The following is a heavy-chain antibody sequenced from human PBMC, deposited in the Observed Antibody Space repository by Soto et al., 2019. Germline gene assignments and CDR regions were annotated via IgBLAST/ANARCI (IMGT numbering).Heavy chain of an antibody. Sequence: GRSLRLSCAASGFTFSSYAMSWVRQAPGKGLEWVSAISGSGGSTYYADSVKGRFTISRDNSKNTLYLQMNSLSDEDTDVYYCAVXVEGYGPFSLVDYGMDVWGQGTTVTVSS. V-gene: IGHV3-23*01. D-gene: IGHD5-18*01. CDR2: ISGSGGST. CDR1: GFTFSSYA. J-gene: IGHJ6*02. CDR3: AVXVEGYGPFSLVDYGMDV.